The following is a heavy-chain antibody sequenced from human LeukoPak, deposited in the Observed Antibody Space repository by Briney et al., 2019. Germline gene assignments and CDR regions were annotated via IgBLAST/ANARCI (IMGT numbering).Heavy chain of an antibody. Sequence: PSETLSLTCTVSGGPISTYYWSWFRQFPGKGLEWIGYFGDSGSTDYNPALKSRVTMSVDTSKNQFSLKLSSVTAADTAVYYCAREQGQQRPKNWFDPWGQGTLVTVSS. V-gene: IGHV4-59*12. CDR1: GGPISTYY. J-gene: IGHJ5*02. CDR3: AREQGQQRPKNWFDP. D-gene: IGHD6-25*01. CDR2: FGDSGST.